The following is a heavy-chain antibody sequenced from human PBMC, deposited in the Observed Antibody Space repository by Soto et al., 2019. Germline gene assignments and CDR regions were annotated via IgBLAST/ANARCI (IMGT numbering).Heavy chain of an antibody. CDR3: ARDKITGLFDY. Sequence: SETLSLTCAVYGGSFSGYCWTWTRQPPGTGLEWIGEINHSGSTNYNPSLKSRVTISVDTSKNQFSLKLTSVTAADTAVYYCARDKITGLFDYWGQGTLVT. J-gene: IGHJ4*02. CDR1: GGSFSGYC. V-gene: IGHV4-34*01. CDR2: INHSGST. D-gene: IGHD2-8*02.